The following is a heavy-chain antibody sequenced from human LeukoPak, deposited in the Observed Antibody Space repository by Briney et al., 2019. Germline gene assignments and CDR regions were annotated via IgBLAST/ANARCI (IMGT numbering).Heavy chain of an antibody. J-gene: IGHJ4*02. Sequence: GGSLRLSCAASGFTFSSYGMHWVRQAPGKGLEWVAFIRYDGSNKYYADSVKGRFTISRDNSKNTLYLQMNSLRAEDTAVYYCASTIFGVVTRVDYWGQGTLVTVSS. CDR3: ASTIFGVVTRVDY. V-gene: IGHV3-30*02. D-gene: IGHD3-3*01. CDR1: GFTFSSYG. CDR2: IRYDGSNK.